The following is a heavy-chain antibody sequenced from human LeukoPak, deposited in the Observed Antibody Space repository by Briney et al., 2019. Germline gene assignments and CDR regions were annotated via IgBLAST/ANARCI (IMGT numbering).Heavy chain of an antibody. CDR1: GYTFTSYG. CDR2: ISAYNGNT. D-gene: IGHD3-10*01. V-gene: IGHV1-18*01. J-gene: IGHJ6*02. CDR3: ASGHYYGSGSYYHYYGMDV. Sequence: ASVKASCKASGYTFTSYGISWVRQAPGQGLEWMGWISAYNGNTNYAQKLQGRVTMTTDTSTSTAYMEPRSLRSDDTAVYYCASGHYYGSGSYYHYYGMDVWGQGTTVTVSS.